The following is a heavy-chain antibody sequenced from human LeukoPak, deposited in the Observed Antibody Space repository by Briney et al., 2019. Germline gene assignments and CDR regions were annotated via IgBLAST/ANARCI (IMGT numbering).Heavy chain of an antibody. CDR2: IYHSGST. Sequence: SQTLFLTCTVSGGSISSGGYYWSWIRQPPGKGLEWIGYIYHSGSTYYNPSLKSRVTISVDRSKNQFSLKLSSVTAADTAVYYCARGESIAASPFDYWGQGTLVTVSS. D-gene: IGHD6-6*01. CDR1: GGSISSGGYY. J-gene: IGHJ4*02. CDR3: ARGESIAASPFDY. V-gene: IGHV4-30-2*01.